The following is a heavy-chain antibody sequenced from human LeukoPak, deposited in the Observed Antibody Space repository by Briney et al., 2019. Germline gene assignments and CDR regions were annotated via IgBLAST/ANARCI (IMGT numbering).Heavy chain of an antibody. J-gene: IGHJ6*02. V-gene: IGHV3-21*01. CDR2: ISSSTTYI. D-gene: IGHD6-13*01. CDR1: GFTFSSFS. Sequence: GGSLRLSCAASGFTFSSFSMNWVRQAPGKGLEWVSSISSSTTYIYYADSVKGRFTISRDNAKDSLYLQMNSLRAEDTAVYYCAKRIAAARWRGYYYYGMDVWGQGTTVTVSS. CDR3: AKRIAAARWRGYYYYGMDV.